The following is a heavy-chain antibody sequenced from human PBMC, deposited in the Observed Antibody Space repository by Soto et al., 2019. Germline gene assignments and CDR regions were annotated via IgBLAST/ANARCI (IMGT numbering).Heavy chain of an antibody. Sequence: SGPTLVNPTETLTLTCTVSGFSLSNARMGVSWIRQPPGKALEWLAHIFSNDEKSYSTSLKSRLTISKDTSKSQVVLTMTNMDPVDTATYYCARPTGRIAARFPMWFDPWGQGTLVTVSS. V-gene: IGHV2-26*01. J-gene: IGHJ5*02. CDR2: IFSNDEK. CDR3: ARPTGRIAARFPMWFDP. D-gene: IGHD6-6*01. CDR1: GFSLSNARMG.